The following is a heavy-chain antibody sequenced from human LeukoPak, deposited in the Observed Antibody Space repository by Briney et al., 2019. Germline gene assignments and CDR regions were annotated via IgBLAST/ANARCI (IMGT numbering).Heavy chain of an antibody. J-gene: IGHJ4*02. CDR2: INAGNGNT. CDR3: ARDIGKEGPEYYFDY. CDR1: GYTFTSYA. Sequence: ASVKVSCKASGYTFTSYAMHWVRQAPGQRLEWMGWINAGNGNTKYSQEFQGRVTITRDTSASTAYMELSSLRSEDMAVYYCARDIGKEGPEYYFDYWGQGTLVTVSS. V-gene: IGHV1-3*03. D-gene: IGHD1-26*01.